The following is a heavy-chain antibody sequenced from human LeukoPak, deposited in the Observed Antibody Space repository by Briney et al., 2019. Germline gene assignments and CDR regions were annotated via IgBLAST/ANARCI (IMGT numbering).Heavy chain of an antibody. CDR1: GYTFTSYY. V-gene: IGHV1-3*01. CDR3: ARVTGYYYDSSGYYYFDY. J-gene: IGHJ4*02. CDR2: INAGNGNT. Sequence: ASVKVSCKASGYTFTSYYMHWVRQAPGQRLEWMGWINAGNGNTKYSQKFQGRVTITRDTSASTAYMELSSLRSEDTAVYYCARVTGYYYDSSGYYYFDYWGQGTLVTVSS. D-gene: IGHD3-22*01.